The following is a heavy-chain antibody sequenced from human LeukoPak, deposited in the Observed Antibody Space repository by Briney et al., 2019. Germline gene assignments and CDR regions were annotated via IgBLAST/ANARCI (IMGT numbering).Heavy chain of an antibody. D-gene: IGHD2-15*01. CDR2: INPNSGGT. J-gene: IGHJ5*02. CDR1: GYTFTGYY. V-gene: IGHV1-2*02. Sequence: ASVKVSCKASGYTFTGYYMHWVRQAPGQGLEWMGWINPNSGGTNYAQKFQGRVTMTRDTSISTAYMELSRLRSDDTAVYYCARDLRISRYWFDPWGQGALVTVSS. CDR3: ARDLRISRYWFDP.